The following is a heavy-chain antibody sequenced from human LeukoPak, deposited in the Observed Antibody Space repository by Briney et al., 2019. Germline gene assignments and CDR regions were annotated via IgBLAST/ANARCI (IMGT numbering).Heavy chain of an antibody. Sequence: QPGGSLRLSCAAYGFTFSSYAMSGVRQAPGKGLEWGSAISGSGGSTYYADSVKGRFTISRDNSKNTLYLQMNSLRAEDTAVYYCAKDRSKGGRGASNDAFDIWGQGTMVTVS. J-gene: IGHJ3*02. CDR3: AKDRSKGGRGASNDAFDI. CDR2: ISGSGGST. CDR1: GFTFSSYA. V-gene: IGHV3-23*01. D-gene: IGHD3-16*01.